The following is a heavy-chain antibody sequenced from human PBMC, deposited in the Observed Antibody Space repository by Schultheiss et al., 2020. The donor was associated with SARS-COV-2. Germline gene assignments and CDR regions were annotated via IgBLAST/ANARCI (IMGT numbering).Heavy chain of an antibody. D-gene: IGHD6-13*01. CDR3: ARGRVSRAFDP. CDR2: MFHSGYI. J-gene: IGHJ5*02. CDR1: GGSISSYY. Sequence: GSLRLSCTVSGGSISSYYWSWIRQPPGKGLEWVGGMFHSGYIYYNSSLKGRVTISVDTSKNQFSLKLSSVTAADTAVYYCARGRVSRAFDPWGQGTLVTVSS. V-gene: IGHV4-59*12.